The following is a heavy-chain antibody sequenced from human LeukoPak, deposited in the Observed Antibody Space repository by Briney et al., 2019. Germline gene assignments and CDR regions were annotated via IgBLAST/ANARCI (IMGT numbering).Heavy chain of an antibody. CDR3: AKDWGQVPASISGH. V-gene: IGHV3-21*01. D-gene: IGHD2-2*01. Sequence: PGGSLRLSCAASGFDFSSYSMNWVRQAPGKGLEWVSAISPWSDYIYYVDSVKGRFTISRDYAKNSLYLQMNSLRAEDTAVYYCAKDWGQVPASISGHWDQGTLVTVSS. CDR2: ISPWSDYI. CDR1: GFDFSSYS. J-gene: IGHJ1*01.